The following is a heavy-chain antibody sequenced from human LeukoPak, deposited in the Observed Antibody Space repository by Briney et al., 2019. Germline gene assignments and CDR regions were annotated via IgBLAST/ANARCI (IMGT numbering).Heavy chain of an antibody. CDR1: GYTFTGYY. Sequence: ASVKVSCKASGYTFTGYYMHWVRQAPGQGLESMGWINPNSGGTNYAQKFQGRVTMTRDTSISTAYMELSRLRSDDTAVYYCARGVVVVPAANHYDYWGQGTLVTVSS. D-gene: IGHD2-2*01. V-gene: IGHV1-2*02. J-gene: IGHJ4*02. CDR3: ARGVVVVPAANHYDY. CDR2: INPNSGGT.